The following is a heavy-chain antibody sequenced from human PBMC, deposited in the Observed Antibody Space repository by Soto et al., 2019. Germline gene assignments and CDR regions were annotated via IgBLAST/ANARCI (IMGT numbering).Heavy chain of an antibody. Sequence: ASVKVSCKASGYNFKTYGITWVRQAPGLGLEWVGWISAYNGNTNYGQKFQGRVTMTTDASTTTAYMELRGLRSDDTAVYFCARDFGNDLSSPGAVFDSYGQGTLVTTSS. CDR2: ISAYNGNT. CDR1: GYNFKTYG. V-gene: IGHV1-18*01. D-gene: IGHD3-16*01. CDR3: ARDFGNDLSSPGAVFDS. J-gene: IGHJ4*02.